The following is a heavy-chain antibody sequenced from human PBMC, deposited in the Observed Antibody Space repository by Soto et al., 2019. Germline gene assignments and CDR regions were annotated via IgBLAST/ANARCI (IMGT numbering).Heavy chain of an antibody. CDR2: INPNSGGT. J-gene: IGHJ6*02. D-gene: IGHD1-7*01. Sequence: ASVKVSCKASGYTFTGYYMHWVRQAPGQGLEWMGWINPNSGGTNYAQKFQGRVTMTRDTSISTAYMELSRLRSDDTAVYYCAGGLRLELIPGYYYGMDVWVHGTTVTVSS. V-gene: IGHV1-2*02. CDR3: AGGLRLELIPGYYYGMDV. CDR1: GYTFTGYY.